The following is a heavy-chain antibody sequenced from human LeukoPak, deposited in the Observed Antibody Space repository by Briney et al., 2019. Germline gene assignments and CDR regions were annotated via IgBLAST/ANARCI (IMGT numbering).Heavy chain of an antibody. V-gene: IGHV3-21*06. CDR3: ARSLKWNLVGFDY. CDR1: GFTFRSFS. Sequence: GGSLRLSCAASGFTFRSFSMIWVRQAPGKGLEWVASISSTSNHKYHAGSVKGRFTISRDNDKNSLYLQMNSLRAEDTALYYCARSLKWNLVGFDYWGQGTLVTVSS. CDR2: ISSTSNHK. D-gene: IGHD1-1*01. J-gene: IGHJ4*02.